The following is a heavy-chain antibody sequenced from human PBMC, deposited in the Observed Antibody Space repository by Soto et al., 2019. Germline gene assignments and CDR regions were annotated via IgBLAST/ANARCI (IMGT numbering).Heavy chain of an antibody. CDR2: IIPVFGTA. Sequence: QVQLVQSGAEVKKPGSSVKVSCKASGGTLSNYGISWVRQAPGQGLEWMGGIIPVFGTANYAQKCQGRVTITADESTTTVYMDVSSLGADDMDVYYCARGDATKIVVPTNDGMDVWGEGTTVTASS. CDR1: GGTLSNYG. V-gene: IGHV1-69*12. J-gene: IGHJ6*04. D-gene: IGHD3-22*01. CDR3: ARGDATKIVVPTNDGMDV.